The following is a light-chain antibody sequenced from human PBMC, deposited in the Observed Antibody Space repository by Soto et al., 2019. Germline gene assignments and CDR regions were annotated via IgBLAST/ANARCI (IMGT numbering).Light chain of an antibody. CDR2: DAS. CDR3: QQRSNWPPIT. CDR1: QSVSSY. V-gene: IGKV3-11*01. J-gene: IGKJ4*01. Sequence: EIVLTQSPATLSLSPGERATLSCRASQSVSSYLAWYQQKPGQAPRLLIYDASNRATGIPARFSGSGSGTDVTLTISSLAPEDFAVYYCQQRSNWPPITFGGGNKVEIK.